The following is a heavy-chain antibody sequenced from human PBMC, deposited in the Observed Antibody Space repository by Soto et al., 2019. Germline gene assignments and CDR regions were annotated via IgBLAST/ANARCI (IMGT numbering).Heavy chain of an antibody. CDR2: IYWDDDK. J-gene: IGHJ6*02. D-gene: IGHD2-15*01. CDR1: GFSLSTSGVG. V-gene: IGHV2-5*02. Sequence: QITLKESGPTLVKPTQTLTLTCTFSGFSLSTSGVGVAWIRQPPGKALEWLALIYWDDDKRYRPSLETRLTITKDTSQNQVVLTMTNVDSVDTATYYCAYLPCSGGSCYWFSYSGMAVWGQGTTVIVSS. CDR3: AYLPCSGGSCYWFSYSGMAV.